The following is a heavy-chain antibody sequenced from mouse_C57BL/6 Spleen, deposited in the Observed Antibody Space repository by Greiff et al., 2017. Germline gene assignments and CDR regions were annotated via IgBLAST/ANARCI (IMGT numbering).Heavy chain of an antibody. CDR1: GYTFTSYW. Sequence: QVQLKQPGAELVKPGASVKMSCKASGYTFTSYWITWVKQRPGQGLEWIGDIYPGSGSTNYNEKFKSKATLTVDTSSSTAYMQLSSLTSEDSAVYYCARQAAQADAMDYWGQGTSVTVSS. CDR2: IYPGSGST. CDR3: ARQAAQADAMDY. D-gene: IGHD3-2*02. V-gene: IGHV1-55*01. J-gene: IGHJ4*01.